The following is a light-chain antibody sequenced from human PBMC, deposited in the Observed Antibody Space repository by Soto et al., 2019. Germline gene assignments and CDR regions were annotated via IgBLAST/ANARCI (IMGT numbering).Light chain of an antibody. Sequence: QSALTQPASVSGSPGQSITISCTGTSIDVGGYNYVSWYQQHPGKAHKLMIYDVSNRPSGVSNRFSGSKSGNTASLTISGLQAEDEADYYCSSYTSSSTYVFGTGTKLTVL. CDR3: SSYTSSSTYV. J-gene: IGLJ1*01. CDR1: SIDVGGYNY. CDR2: DVS. V-gene: IGLV2-14*01.